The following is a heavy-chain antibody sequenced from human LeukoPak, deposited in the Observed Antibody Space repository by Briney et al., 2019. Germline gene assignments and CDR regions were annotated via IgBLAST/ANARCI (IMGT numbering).Heavy chain of an antibody. D-gene: IGHD4-17*01. CDR1: GFTFSSNG. J-gene: IGHJ6*03. V-gene: IGHV3-30*02. CDR3: ARETGTVTTRYYYYYMDV. Sequence: PGGSLRLSCVASGFTFSSNGMHWVRQAPGKGLEWVTFIQYDGSKKYYADSVKGRFTISRDNSKNTLYLQMNSLRAEDTAVYYCARETGTVTTRYYYYYMDVWGKGTTVTISS. CDR2: IQYDGSKK.